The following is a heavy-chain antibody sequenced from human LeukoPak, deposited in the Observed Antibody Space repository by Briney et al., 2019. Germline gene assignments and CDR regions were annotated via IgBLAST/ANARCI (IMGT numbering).Heavy chain of an antibody. CDR3: AREGGVPLARGIAGERDWFDP. V-gene: IGHV6-1*01. D-gene: IGHD3-10*01. CDR2: TFYRSKWSY. J-gene: IGHJ5*02. CDR1: GDSVSSNTAA. Sequence: SETLSLTCAISGDSVSSNTAAWNWIRQSPSRGLEWLGRTFYRSKWSYDYALSVKSRMTINSDTSKNQFSLHLNAVTPEDTAVYYCAREGGVPLARGIAGERDWFDPWGQGTLVIVSS.